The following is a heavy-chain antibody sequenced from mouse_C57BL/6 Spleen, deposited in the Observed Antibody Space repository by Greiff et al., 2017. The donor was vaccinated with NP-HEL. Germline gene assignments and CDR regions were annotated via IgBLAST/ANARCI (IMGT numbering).Heavy chain of an antibody. Sequence: VQLQQSGPELVKPGASVKMSCKASGYTFTSYNMNWVKQSPGKSLEWIGDINPNNGGTIYNQKFKGKATLTVDKSSSTAYMELRSLTSEDTAVYYCARGGGYYDYYGMDYWGQGTSVTVSS. J-gene: IGHJ4*01. CDR3: ARGGGYYDYYGMDY. CDR2: INPNNGGT. D-gene: IGHD2-3*01. V-gene: IGHV1-18*01. CDR1: GYTFTSYN.